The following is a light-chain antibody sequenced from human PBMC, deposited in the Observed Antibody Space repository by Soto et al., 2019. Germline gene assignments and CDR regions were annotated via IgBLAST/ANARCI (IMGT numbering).Light chain of an antibody. CDR1: SSDVGSYNF. J-gene: IGLJ2*01. Sequence: QSALTQPASVSGSPGQSITISCTGTSSDVGSYNFVSWYQHHAGTAPKLIIYQVTNRPSGVSDRFSASKSGDTASLTISGLQAEDEAIYYCSSYTGFSTDILFGGGTMLTVL. V-gene: IGLV2-14*01. CDR3: SSYTGFSTDIL. CDR2: QVT.